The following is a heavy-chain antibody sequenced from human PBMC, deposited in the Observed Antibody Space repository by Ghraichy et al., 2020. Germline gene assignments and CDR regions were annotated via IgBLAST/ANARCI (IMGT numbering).Heavy chain of an antibody. V-gene: IGHV1-2*06. Sequence: ASVKVSCKTSGYTFTVYYIHWVRQAPGQGLEWMGRINPYSGDTKYAQRIQGRVTMTTDTSITTAYMELSNLHSDDTAMYYCARAPYDYGRKIDYWGQGSLVTVSS. CDR3: ARAPYDYGRKIDY. CDR1: GYTFTVYY. CDR2: INPYSGDT. D-gene: IGHD4-23*01. J-gene: IGHJ4*02.